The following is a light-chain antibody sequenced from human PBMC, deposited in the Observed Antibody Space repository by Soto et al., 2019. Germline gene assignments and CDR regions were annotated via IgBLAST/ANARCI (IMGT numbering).Light chain of an antibody. CDR1: QSVSSY. Sequence: EIVMTQSPATLSVSPGEGATLSCRASQSVSSYLAWYQQKPGQAPRLLIYDASNRATGIPARFSGSGSGTDFTLTISSLEPEDFAVYYCQQRSNWPALTFGGGTQLDIK. J-gene: IGKJ4*01. CDR3: QQRSNWPALT. V-gene: IGKV3-11*01. CDR2: DAS.